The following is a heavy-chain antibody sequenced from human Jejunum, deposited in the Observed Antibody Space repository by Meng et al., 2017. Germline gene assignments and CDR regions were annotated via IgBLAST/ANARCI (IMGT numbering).Heavy chain of an antibody. V-gene: IGHV3-30*01. CDR3: AKTAVAGTGGYYFDY. CDR1: GFTFSSYA. D-gene: IGHD6-19*01. Sequence: RLSCAASGFTFSSYAMNWVRQAPGKGLEWVAVISYDGNYKYYADSVKGRFTISRENSYNTLYLQMDSLRPEDTAVYYCAKTAVAGTGGYYFDYWGQGALVTVSS. J-gene: IGHJ4*02. CDR2: ISYDGNYK.